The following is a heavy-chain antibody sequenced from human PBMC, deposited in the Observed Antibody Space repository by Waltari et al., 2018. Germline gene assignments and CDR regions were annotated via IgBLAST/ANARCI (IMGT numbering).Heavy chain of an antibody. CDR2: IRPDGGWN. CDR1: TFSFSSYW. CDR3: ATMGAGRAPDY. V-gene: IGHV3-7*03. J-gene: IGHJ4*02. Sequence: EVQLVESGGGLVQPGGSLRVSCAASTFSFSSYWMAWFRQAPGKGLEWVATIRPDGGWNFYVDSVKGRFSISRDNAKNSLYLQMNSLRVEDTAIFYCATMGAGRAPDYWGQGTLVTVSS. D-gene: IGHD3-16*01.